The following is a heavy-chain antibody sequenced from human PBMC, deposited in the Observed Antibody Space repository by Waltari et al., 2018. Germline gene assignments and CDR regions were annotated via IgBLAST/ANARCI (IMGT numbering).Heavy chain of an antibody. CDR3: VLYSSEILGDS. J-gene: IGHJ5*01. V-gene: IGHV3-74*01. CDR2: CNMVGHVT. Sequence: EVQLVESGGGLVQPGGSLRLSCAASGFSFSRYWMHWVRQAPGKGLVSGLHCNMVGHVTNCADSVGGRFAISRDNAKNTLFLQMNGLTAEDTALYYCVLYSSEILGDSWGQGTLVTVSS. CDR1: GFSFSRYW. D-gene: IGHD6-19*01.